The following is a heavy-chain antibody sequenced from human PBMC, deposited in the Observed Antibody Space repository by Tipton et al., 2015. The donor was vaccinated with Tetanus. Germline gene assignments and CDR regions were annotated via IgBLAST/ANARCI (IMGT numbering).Heavy chain of an antibody. D-gene: IGHD1-26*01. J-gene: IGHJ6*03. CDR3: ARHAGATVYYYYMDV. V-gene: IGHV5-51*01. CDR2: IYPGDSDT. Sequence: QLVQSGAEVKKPGESLKISCRGSGYSFTSYWIGWVRQMPGKGLEWMGIIYPGDSDTRYSPSFQGQVTISADKSISTAYLQWSSLKASDAAMYYCARHAGATVYYYYMDVWGKGTTVTVSS. CDR1: GYSFTSYW.